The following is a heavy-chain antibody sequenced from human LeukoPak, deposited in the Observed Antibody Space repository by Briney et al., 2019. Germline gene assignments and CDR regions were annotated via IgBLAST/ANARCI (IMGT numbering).Heavy chain of an antibody. D-gene: IGHD3-3*01. V-gene: IGHV1-8*01. CDR2: MNPNSGNT. Sequence: ASVKVSCKASGYTFTSYDINWVRQATGQGLEWMGWMNPNSGNTGYAQKFQGRVTMTEDTSTDTAYMELSRLRSDDTAVYYCARESSPITIFGVVQVRDAFDIWGQGTMVTVSS. J-gene: IGHJ3*02. CDR1: GYTFTSYD. CDR3: ARESSPITIFGVVQVRDAFDI.